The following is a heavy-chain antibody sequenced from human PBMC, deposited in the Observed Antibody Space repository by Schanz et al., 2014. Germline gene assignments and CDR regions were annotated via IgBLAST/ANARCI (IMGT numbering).Heavy chain of an antibody. V-gene: IGHV1-18*01. Sequence: QLQLVQSGAEVKKPGSSVKVSCKASGGTFSSFGINWVRQAPGQGLEWLGWISGSNGNTNYTQKFQGRVTMTIDPYTSTAYMELWSLRSDDTAVYYCARGGGPEDVFDIWGQGTILTVSS. D-gene: IGHD5-12*01. CDR1: GGTFSSFG. J-gene: IGHJ3*02. CDR2: ISGSNGNT. CDR3: ARGGGPEDVFDI.